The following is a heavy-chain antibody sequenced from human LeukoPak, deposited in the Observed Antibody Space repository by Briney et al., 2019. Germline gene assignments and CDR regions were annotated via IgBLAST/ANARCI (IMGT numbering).Heavy chain of an antibody. J-gene: IGHJ4*02. CDR1: GFTFSNYA. V-gene: IGHV3-30-3*01. CDR3: ARDEGYFDY. Sequence: GGSLRLSSAASGFTFSNYAMHWVRQAPGKGLEWVADISYDGSNKYYAASVKGRFTISRDTSKNTLYLQMNSLRAEDTAVYYCARDEGYFDYWGQGTLVTVSS. CDR2: ISYDGSNK.